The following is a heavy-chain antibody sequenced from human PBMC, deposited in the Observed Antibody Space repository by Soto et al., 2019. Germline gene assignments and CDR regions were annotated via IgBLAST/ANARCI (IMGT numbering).Heavy chain of an antibody. Sequence: QVQLVQSGAEVKKPGSSVKVSCKASGGTFSSYAISWVRQAPGQGLEWMGGIIPIFGTANYAQKFQGRVTITADESTSTAYTEVSSLRSEDTAVCFCARGSYSSSWYGQYNWFDPWGQGTLVTVSS. CDR3: ARGSYSSSWYGQYNWFDP. CDR2: IIPIFGTA. J-gene: IGHJ5*02. CDR1: GGTFSSYA. V-gene: IGHV1-69*01. D-gene: IGHD6-13*01.